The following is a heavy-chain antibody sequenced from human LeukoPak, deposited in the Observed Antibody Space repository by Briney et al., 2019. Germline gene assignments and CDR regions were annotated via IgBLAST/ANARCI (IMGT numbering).Heavy chain of an antibody. CDR3: ARDRAVGLPFDY. CDR1: GGTFSSYA. CDR2: IIPIFGTA. D-gene: IGHD4-11*01. V-gene: IGHV1-69*05. J-gene: IGHJ4*02. Sequence: SVKVSCKASGGTFSSYAISWVLQAPGQGLEWMGRIIPIFGTANYAQKFQGRVTITTDESTSTAYMELSSLRSEDTAVYYCARDRAVGLPFDYWGQGTLVTVSS.